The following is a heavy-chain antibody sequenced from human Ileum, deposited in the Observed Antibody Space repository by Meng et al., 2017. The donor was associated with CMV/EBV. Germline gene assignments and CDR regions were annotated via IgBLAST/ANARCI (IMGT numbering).Heavy chain of an antibody. CDR2: INSDGSST. V-gene: IGHV3-74*01. Sequence: GGSLRLSCAASGFTVSSNYMSWVRQAPGKGLVWVSRINSDGSSTNYADSVKGRFTISRDNAENTLYLQMNSLRAEDTAVYYCARRVVVPAAPYYFDSWGQGTLVTVSS. D-gene: IGHD2-2*01. CDR3: ARRVVVPAAPYYFDS. CDR1: GFTVSSNY. J-gene: IGHJ4*02.